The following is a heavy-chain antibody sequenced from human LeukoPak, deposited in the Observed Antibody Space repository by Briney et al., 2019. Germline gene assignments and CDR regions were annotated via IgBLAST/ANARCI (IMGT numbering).Heavy chain of an antibody. V-gene: IGHV4-59*08. D-gene: IGHD2-2*01. CDR3: ARHRYAETLGMDV. Sequence: SETLSLTCTVSGASMDSYFFHWIRQAPGKGLEWIGNVHYNGNTKYNPSLKSRVTISVDTSRNQFSLKVSFVTAADTALYYCARHRYAETLGMDVWGPGITVIVSS. CDR1: GASMDSYF. CDR2: VHYNGNT. J-gene: IGHJ6*02.